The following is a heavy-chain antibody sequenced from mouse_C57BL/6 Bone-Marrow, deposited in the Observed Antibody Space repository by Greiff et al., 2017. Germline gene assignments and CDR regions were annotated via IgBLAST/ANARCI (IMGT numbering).Heavy chain of an antibody. D-gene: IGHD1-1*01. CDR2: IHPTSGST. V-gene: IGHV1-64*01. Sequence: QVQLQQPGAELVKPGASVKLSCKASGYTFTSYWMHWVKQRPGQGLEWIGMIHPTSGSTNYNEKFKSKATLTVDKSSSTAYMQLSSLTSEDSAVYYCASPYYYGSSYRYAMDYWGQGTSVTVSS. CDR3: ASPYYYGSSYRYAMDY. CDR1: GYTFTSYW. J-gene: IGHJ4*01.